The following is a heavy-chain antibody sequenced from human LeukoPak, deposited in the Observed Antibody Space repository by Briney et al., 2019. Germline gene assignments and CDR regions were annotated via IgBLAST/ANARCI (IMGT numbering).Heavy chain of an antibody. V-gene: IGHV3-23*01. Sequence: PGGSLRLSCAASGFAFSSYAMSRVRQAPGKGLEWVSAISGSGSTTYYTDSVKGRFTISRDNSKNTLYLQMNTLRAEDTAVYYCAKAAVPGSKYYFDYWGQGTLVTVSS. CDR1: GFAFSSYA. CDR3: AKAAVPGSKYYFDY. CDR2: ISGSGSTT. D-gene: IGHD3-10*01. J-gene: IGHJ4*02.